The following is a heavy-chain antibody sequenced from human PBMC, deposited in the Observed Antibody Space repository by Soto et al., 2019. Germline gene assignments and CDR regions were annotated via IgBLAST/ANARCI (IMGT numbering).Heavy chain of an antibody. CDR1: GGSFSGYY. CDR2: INHSGST. D-gene: IGHD3-16*01. J-gene: IGHJ6*02. V-gene: IGHV4-34*01. CDR3: ARVNKGEHLTYYYYGMDV. Sequence: SETLSLTCAVYGGSFSGYYWSWIRQPPGKGLEWIGEINHSGSTNYNPSLKSRVTISVDTSKNQFSLKLSSVTAADTAVYYCARVNKGEHLTYYYYGMDVWGQGTTVTVSS.